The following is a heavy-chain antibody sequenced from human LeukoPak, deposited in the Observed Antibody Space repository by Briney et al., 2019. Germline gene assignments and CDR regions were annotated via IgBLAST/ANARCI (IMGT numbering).Heavy chain of an antibody. J-gene: IGHJ6*02. Sequence: SETLSLTCTVSGGSIGSTSYYWGWIRQPPGKGLEWIGSIYYSGSTYYNPSLKSRVTISVDTSKNQFSLKLSSVTAADTAVYYCARHGDYDFWSGYYTDNYYYGMDVWGQGTTVTVSS. V-gene: IGHV4-39*01. D-gene: IGHD3-3*01. CDR2: IYYSGST. CDR1: GGSIGSTSYY. CDR3: ARHGDYDFWSGYYTDNYYYGMDV.